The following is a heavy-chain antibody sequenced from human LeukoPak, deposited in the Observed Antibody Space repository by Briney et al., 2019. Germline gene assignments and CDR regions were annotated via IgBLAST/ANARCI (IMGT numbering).Heavy chain of an antibody. CDR2: INHSGST. Sequence: KPSETLSLTCAVYGGSFSGYYWSWIRQPPGKGLEWIGEINHSGSTNYNPSLKSRVTISVDTSKNQFSLKLSSVTAADTAVYYCARGSLFVDYWGQGTLVTVSS. V-gene: IGHV4-34*01. J-gene: IGHJ4*02. D-gene: IGHD2-21*01. CDR3: ARGSLFVDY. CDR1: GGSFSGYY.